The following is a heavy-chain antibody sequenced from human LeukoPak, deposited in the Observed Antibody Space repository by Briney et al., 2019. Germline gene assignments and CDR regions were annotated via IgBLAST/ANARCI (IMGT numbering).Heavy chain of an antibody. CDR2: ITGSGGST. V-gene: IGHV3-23*01. Sequence: GGSLRLSCAASGFTFSSYWMSWVRRAPGKGLEWVSYITGSGGSTLYADSVKGRFTVSRDNSKNTLYLQMNSLRAEDTAVYFCVKGLSIASSFFDYWGQGTLVTVSS. CDR3: VKGLSIASSFFDY. D-gene: IGHD3-3*02. J-gene: IGHJ4*02. CDR1: GFTFSSYW.